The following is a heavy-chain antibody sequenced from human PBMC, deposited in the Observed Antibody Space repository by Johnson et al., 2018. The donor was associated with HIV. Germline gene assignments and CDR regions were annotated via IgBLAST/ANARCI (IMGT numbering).Heavy chain of an antibody. CDR1: GFTFSRCG. CDR2: ISYDGSNK. CDR3: VRGREGVDNSGGSFDV. J-gene: IGHJ3*01. V-gene: IGHV3-30*03. Sequence: QVHLVESGGGVVQPGRSMRLSCIASGFTFSRCGMHWVRQAPGKGLEWVALISYDGSNKYYADSVKGRFTISRDNSKNTLFLQMNSLRPEDTAVFYCVRGREGVDNSGGSFDVWGQGTMVTVSS. D-gene: IGHD1-1*01.